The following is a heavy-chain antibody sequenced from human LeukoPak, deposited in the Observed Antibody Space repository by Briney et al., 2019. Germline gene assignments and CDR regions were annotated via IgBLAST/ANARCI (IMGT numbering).Heavy chain of an antibody. D-gene: IGHD5-18*01. V-gene: IGHV3-9*01. CDR3: AKDISAGYSYGYYFDY. J-gene: IGHJ4*02. CDR2: ISWNSGSI. Sequence: GGSLRLSCAASGFTFDDYAMHWVWQAPGKGLEWVSGISWNSGSIGYADSVKGRFTISRDNAKSSLYLQMNSLRAEDTALYYCAKDISAGYSYGYYFDYWGQGTLVTVSS. CDR1: GFTFDDYA.